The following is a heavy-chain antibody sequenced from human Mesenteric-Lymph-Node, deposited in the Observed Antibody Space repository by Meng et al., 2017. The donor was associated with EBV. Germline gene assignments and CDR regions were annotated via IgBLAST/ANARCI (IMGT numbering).Heavy chain of an antibody. Sequence: MTLKEVGPRPGKPTQTLTLTCTFSGFSLSTSGVGVGWLRQHPEKALEWLALIYWDDDKRYSPSLKSRLTITKDTSKNQVVLTMTNMDPVDTATYYCAHRLEAFDHWGQGTLVTVSS. D-gene: IGHD1-1*01. CDR1: GFSLSTSGVG. CDR3: AHRLEAFDH. CDR2: IYWDDDK. V-gene: IGHV2-5*02. J-gene: IGHJ4*02.